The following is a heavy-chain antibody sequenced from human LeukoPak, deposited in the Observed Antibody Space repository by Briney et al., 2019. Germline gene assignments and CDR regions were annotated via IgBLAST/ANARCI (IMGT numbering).Heavy chain of an antibody. CDR1: GFTFDDYA. V-gene: IGHV3-9*01. CDR2: ISWNSGSI. Sequence: PEGSLRLSCAASGFTFDDYAMHWVRQAPGKGLEWVSGISWNSGSIGYADSVKGRFTISRDNAKNSLYLQMNSLRAEDTALYYCAKGYRGVITPFDYWGQGTLVTVSS. D-gene: IGHD3-10*01. CDR3: AKGYRGVITPFDY. J-gene: IGHJ4*02.